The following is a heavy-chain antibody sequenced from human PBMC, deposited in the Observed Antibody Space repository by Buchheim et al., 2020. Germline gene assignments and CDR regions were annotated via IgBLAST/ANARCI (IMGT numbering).Heavy chain of an antibody. CDR1: GFTVSSNY. CDR2: IYSGGST. D-gene: IGHD6-13*01. Sequence: EVQLVESGGGLVQPGGSLRLSCAASGFTVSSNYMSWVRQAPGKGLEWVSVIYSGGSTYYADSVKGRFTISRDNSTNTLSLQMNSRRAEDTAVYYCARDLPYSSSWYGNYYYYYGMDVWGQGTT. V-gene: IGHV3-66*01. CDR3: ARDLPYSSSWYGNYYYYYGMDV. J-gene: IGHJ6*02.